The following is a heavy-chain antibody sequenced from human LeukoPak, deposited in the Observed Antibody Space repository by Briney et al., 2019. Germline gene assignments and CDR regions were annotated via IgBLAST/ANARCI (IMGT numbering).Heavy chain of an antibody. CDR3: TTDLPSSSRWSNDF. J-gene: IGHJ4*02. CDR2: IKRKSEGEIA. Sequence: GGSLRLSCAASGFTFSDAWMNWVRQAPGKGLEWVARIKRKSEGEIADHLAPVKGRFTISRDDTRNLVHLQMNNLKTEDTGMYYCTTDLPSSSRWSNDFWGLGALVTVSS. D-gene: IGHD2-2*01. V-gene: IGHV3-15*07. CDR1: GFTFSDAW.